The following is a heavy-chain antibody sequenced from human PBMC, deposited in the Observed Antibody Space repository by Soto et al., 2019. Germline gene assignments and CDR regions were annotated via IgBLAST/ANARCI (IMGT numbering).Heavy chain of an antibody. V-gene: IGHV3-30*18. CDR3: AKALGELSPESYDY. J-gene: IGHJ4*02. D-gene: IGHD3-16*02. Sequence: QVQLVESGGGVVQPGRSLRLSCAASGFTFSSYAMHWVRQDPGKGLEWVAVISYDGSDKYYADSVKGRFTISRDNSKNTLNLQMNSLRADDTAVYYCAKALGELSPESYDYWGQGTLITVSS. CDR2: ISYDGSDK. CDR1: GFTFSSYA.